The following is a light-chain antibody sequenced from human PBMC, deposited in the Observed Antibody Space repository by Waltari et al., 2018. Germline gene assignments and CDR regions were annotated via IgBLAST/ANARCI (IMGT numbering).Light chain of an antibody. Sequence: QSVLTQPPSASGTPGQRVTISCSGGSSNIGSNHVSWYQQPPGPAPKLPIYRNNQRPSGVPDRFSGSKSGTSASLAISGLRSEDEADYYCAAWDDSLSGPVFGGGTKLTVL. V-gene: IGLV1-47*01. CDR2: RNN. CDR1: SSNIGSNH. J-gene: IGLJ3*02. CDR3: AAWDDSLSGPV.